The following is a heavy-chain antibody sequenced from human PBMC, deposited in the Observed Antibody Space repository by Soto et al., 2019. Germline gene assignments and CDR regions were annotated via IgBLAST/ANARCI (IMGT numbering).Heavy chain of an antibody. CDR3: ARALTLYSSGWGRWFDP. D-gene: IGHD6-19*01. V-gene: IGHV4-39*07. CDR2: IYYTGST. Sequence: SETLSLTCTVSGDSISTRSNYWAWIRQPPGKGLEWIGSIYYTGSTYYNPSLKSRVTISVDTSKNQFSLKLSSVTAADTAVYYCARALTLYSSGWGRWFDPWGQGTLVTVSS. J-gene: IGHJ5*02. CDR1: GDSISTRSNY.